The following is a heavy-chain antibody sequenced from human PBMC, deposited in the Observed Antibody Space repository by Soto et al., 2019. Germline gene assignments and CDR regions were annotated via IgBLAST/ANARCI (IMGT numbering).Heavy chain of an antibody. Sequence: PSETLSLTCTVSGGSVSSGSYYWSWIRQPPGKGLEWIGYIYYSGSTNYNPSLKSRVTISVDTSKNQFSLKLSSVTAADTAVYYCARITMIGGGFDYWGQGTLVTVSS. J-gene: IGHJ4*02. CDR1: GGSVSSGSYY. CDR2: IYYSGST. D-gene: IGHD3-22*01. CDR3: ARITMIGGGFDY. V-gene: IGHV4-61*01.